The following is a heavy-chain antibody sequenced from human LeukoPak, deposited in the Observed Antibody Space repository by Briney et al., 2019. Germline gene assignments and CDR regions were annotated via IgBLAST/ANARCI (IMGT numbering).Heavy chain of an antibody. D-gene: IGHD2-2*01. CDR1: GGTFSSYA. CDR2: IIPILGIA. J-gene: IGHJ6*02. V-gene: IGHV1-69*04. CDR3: ARGVVVVPAALYPQYYYYGMYV. Sequence: ASVKVSCKASGGTFSSYAISWVRQAPGQGLEWMGRIIPILGIANYAQKFQGRVTITADKSTSTAHMELRSLGSDDTAVYYCARGVVVVPAALYPQYYYYGMYVWGQGTTVTVSS.